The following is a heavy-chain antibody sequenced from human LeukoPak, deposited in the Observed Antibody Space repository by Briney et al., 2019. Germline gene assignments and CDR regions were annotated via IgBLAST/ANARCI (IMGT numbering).Heavy chain of an antibody. CDR3: ARDLRSSGYYAFDY. CDR1: GFSFSSYE. D-gene: IGHD3-22*01. J-gene: IGHJ4*02. V-gene: IGHV3-48*03. Sequence: GGSLRLSCAASGFSFSSYEMNGVRQAPGKGLEWVSYIGSSGSTVYYADSVKGRFTISRDNAKNSLYLQMNSLRAEDTAVYYCARDLRSSGYYAFDYWGQGTLVTVSS. CDR2: IGSSGSTV.